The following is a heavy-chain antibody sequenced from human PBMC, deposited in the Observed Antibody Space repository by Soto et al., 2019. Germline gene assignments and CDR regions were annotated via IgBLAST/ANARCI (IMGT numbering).Heavy chain of an antibody. D-gene: IGHD3-3*01. CDR1: GFTFSNAW. J-gene: IGHJ6*02. CDR2: IKSKTDGVTT. CDR3: TTVRTYYDFWSGYYSSGMDV. Sequence: GGSLRLSCAASGFTFSNAWMSWVRQAPGKGLEWVGRIKSKTDGVTTDYAAPVKGRFTISRDDSKNTLYLQMNSLKTEDTAVYYCTTVRTYYDFWSGYYSSGMDVWGQGTTVTVSS. V-gene: IGHV3-15*01.